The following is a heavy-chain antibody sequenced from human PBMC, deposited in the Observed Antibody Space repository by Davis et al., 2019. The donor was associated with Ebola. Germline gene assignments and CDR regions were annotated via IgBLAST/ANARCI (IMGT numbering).Heavy chain of an antibody. V-gene: IGHV3-73*01. J-gene: IGHJ4*02. D-gene: IGHD3-22*01. CDR1: GFTFSGSA. CDR2: IRSKANSYAT. Sequence: GESLKISCAASGFTFSGSAMHWVRQASGKGLEWVGRIRSKANSYATAYAASVKGRFTISRDNSKNTLYLQMSSLRAEDTAVYYCVKGIVVVTDLPFDYWGQGTLVTVSS. CDR3: VKGIVVVTDLPFDY.